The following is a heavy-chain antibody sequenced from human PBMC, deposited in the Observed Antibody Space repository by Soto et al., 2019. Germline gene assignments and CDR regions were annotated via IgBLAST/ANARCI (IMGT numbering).Heavy chain of an antibody. CDR1: GYTFATYG. J-gene: IGHJ4*02. D-gene: IGHD1-26*01. Sequence: ASVKVSCKASGYTFATYGISWVRQAPGQGLEWMGWISAYNSNTNYAQKLQGRVTMTTDTSTSTAYMELRSLRSDDTAVYYCARGSELWPKYYFDYWGQGTLVTVSS. CDR2: ISAYNSNT. CDR3: ARGSELWPKYYFDY. V-gene: IGHV1-18*01.